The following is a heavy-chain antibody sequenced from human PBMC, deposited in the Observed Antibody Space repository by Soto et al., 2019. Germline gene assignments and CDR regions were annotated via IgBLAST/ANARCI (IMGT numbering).Heavy chain of an antibody. CDR3: ARGRPTPGGCSGGSCYEAGWFDP. J-gene: IGHJ5*02. CDR2: INHSGST. Sequence: PSETLSLTCAVYGGSFSGYYWSWIRQPPGKGLEWIGEINHSGSTNYNPSLKSRVTISVDTSKNQFSLKLSSVTAADTAVYYCARGRPTPGGCSGGSCYEAGWFDPWGQGTLVTVSS. CDR1: GGSFSGYY. D-gene: IGHD2-15*01. V-gene: IGHV4-34*01.